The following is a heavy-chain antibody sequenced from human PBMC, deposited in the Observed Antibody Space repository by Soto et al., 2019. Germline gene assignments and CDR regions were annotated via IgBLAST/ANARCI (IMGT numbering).Heavy chain of an antibody. CDR1: GFTFDDYA. CDR2: ISSNSGSI. CDR3: AKGVDIGVPTKGWFCDL. V-gene: IGHV3-9*01. Sequence: EVQLVESGGGLVQPGRSLRLSCAASGFTFDDYAMHWVRQAPGKGLEWVSGISSNSGSIGYADSVKGQFTISRDNAKNSLYLQMNSLRADDTALYYCAKGVDIGVPTKGWFCDLWGRGTLVTVSS. J-gene: IGHJ2*01. D-gene: IGHD5-12*01.